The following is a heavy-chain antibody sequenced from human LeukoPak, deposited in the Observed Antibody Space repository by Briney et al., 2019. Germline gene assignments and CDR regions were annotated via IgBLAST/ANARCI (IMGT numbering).Heavy chain of an antibody. Sequence: PGGSLRLSCVTSVYTFNHYPMQWVRQAPGKGLEWVAVIGYDGRFKFHSDSVKGRFTISRDDSKNTLYLQMNSLRPEDTALYYCARDPKTGSPDYFDYWGQGTLVTVST. CDR2: IGYDGRFK. CDR3: ARDPKTGSPDYFDY. V-gene: IGHV3-30*04. J-gene: IGHJ4*02. CDR1: VYTFNHYP. D-gene: IGHD3-10*01.